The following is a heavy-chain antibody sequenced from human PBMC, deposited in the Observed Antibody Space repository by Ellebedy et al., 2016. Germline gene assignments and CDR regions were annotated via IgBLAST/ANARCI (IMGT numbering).Heavy chain of an antibody. J-gene: IGHJ6*03. D-gene: IGHD4-11*01. CDR3: AKGRPISNYPFRYYYYYYMDL. Sequence: GGSLRLSXAASGFTFSDYAMSWVRQAPGEGLEWVSAIGGGDSSTYYADSVKGRFTISRDNSKNTVYLQLNSLRAEDTAVYYCAKGRPISNYPFRYYYYYYMDLWGKGTTVTVSS. V-gene: IGHV3-23*01. CDR2: IGGGDSST. CDR1: GFTFSDYA.